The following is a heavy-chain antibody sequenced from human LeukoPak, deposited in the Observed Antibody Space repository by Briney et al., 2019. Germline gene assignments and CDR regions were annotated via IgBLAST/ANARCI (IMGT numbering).Heavy chain of an antibody. CDR3: AKYGGYDWRPTDY. Sequence: GGSLRLSCAASGFTFSSYAMSWVRQAPGKGLEWVSAISGSGGSTYYADSVKGRFTISRDNSKNTLYLQMNSLRAEGTAVYYCAKYGGYDWRPTDYWGQGTLVTVSS. D-gene: IGHD5-12*01. CDR2: ISGSGGST. J-gene: IGHJ4*02. CDR1: GFTFSSYA. V-gene: IGHV3-23*01.